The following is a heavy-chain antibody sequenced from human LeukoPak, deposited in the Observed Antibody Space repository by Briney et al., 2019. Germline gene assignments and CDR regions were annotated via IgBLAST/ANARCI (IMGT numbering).Heavy chain of an antibody. CDR3: ATRGWELLLDWYFDL. Sequence: GSLRLSCAASGFTFSTYAMSWVRQPPGKGLEWIGEINHSGSTNYNPSLKSRVTISVDTSKNQFSLKLSSVTAADTAVYYCATRGWELLLDWYFDLWGRGTLVTVSS. CDR1: GFTFSTYA. V-gene: IGHV4-34*08. D-gene: IGHD1-26*01. J-gene: IGHJ2*01. CDR2: INHSGST.